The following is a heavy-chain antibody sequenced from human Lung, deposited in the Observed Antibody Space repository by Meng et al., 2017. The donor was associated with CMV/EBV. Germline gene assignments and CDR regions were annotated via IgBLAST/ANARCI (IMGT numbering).Heavy chain of an antibody. J-gene: IGHJ4*02. V-gene: IGHV3-48*03. CDR3: VRDFGTITTFEC. D-gene: IGHD4-11*01. Sequence: GGSLRLXXEVSGFSFSSFEMNWVRQAPGKGLEWIAHISSGGATINYADSVKGRFTISRDNANNSLYLQMNGLRVEDTAVYYCVRDFGTITTFECWGQGTLVTVSS. CDR2: ISSGGATI. CDR1: GFSFSSFE.